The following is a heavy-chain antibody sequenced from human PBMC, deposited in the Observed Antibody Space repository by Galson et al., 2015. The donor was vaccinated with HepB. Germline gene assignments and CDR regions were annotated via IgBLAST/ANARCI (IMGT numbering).Heavy chain of an antibody. Sequence: TLSLTCTVSGGSLGSGGYYWSWIRQHPGKGLEWIGYTHYSGSTNYNPSLRGRLTISEGMSKNQFSLKLSSVTAADTAVYYCARMRFERWLQGRGLTDSWGQGTLVTVSS. J-gene: IGHJ4*02. CDR1: GGSLGSGGYY. CDR2: THYSGST. V-gene: IGHV4-31*03. D-gene: IGHD5-24*01. CDR3: ARMRFERWLQGRGLTDS.